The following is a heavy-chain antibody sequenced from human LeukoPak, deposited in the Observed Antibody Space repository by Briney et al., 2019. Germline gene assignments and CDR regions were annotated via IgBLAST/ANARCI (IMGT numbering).Heavy chain of an antibody. Sequence: PGGSLRLSCAASGFTFSSYAMSWVRQAPGEGLEWVSAISGSGGSTYYADSVKGRFTISRDSSKNTLYLQMNSLRAEDTAVYYCAKRYSPRGGFLTGYDQWGEGTLVTVSS. V-gene: IGHV3-23*01. CDR2: ISGSGGST. D-gene: IGHD3-9*01. J-gene: IGHJ4*02. CDR1: GFTFSSYA. CDR3: AKRYSPRGGFLTGYDQ.